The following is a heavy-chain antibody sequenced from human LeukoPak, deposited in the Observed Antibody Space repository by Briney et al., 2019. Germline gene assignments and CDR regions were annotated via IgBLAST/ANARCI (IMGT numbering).Heavy chain of an antibody. CDR3: TRSWIQLWTPDFDH. D-gene: IGHD5-18*01. CDR1: GYTFSGHY. V-gene: IGHV1-2*06. Sequence: ASVKVSCKASGYTFSGHYLHWVRQAPGQGLEWMGRINPNSGGTKYAQKFQNRVTMTSDTSVSTAYMELNGLRSDDTAIHYCTRSWIQLWTPDFDHWGQGTLVTVSS. J-gene: IGHJ4*02. CDR2: INPNSGGT.